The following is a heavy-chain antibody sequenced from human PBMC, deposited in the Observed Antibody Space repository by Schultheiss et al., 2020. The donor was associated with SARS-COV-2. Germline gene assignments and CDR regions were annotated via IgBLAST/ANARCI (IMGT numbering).Heavy chain of an antibody. Sequence: GGSLRLSCAASGFTFSSYSMNWVRQAPGKGLVWVSRINAGGTDPYYADSVKGRFTISRDNAKNTLYLQMNGLRAEDTAVYYCSRNFDYGDNDAFDIWGQGTMVTVSS. J-gene: IGHJ3*02. V-gene: IGHV3-74*01. CDR2: INAGGTDP. D-gene: IGHD4-17*01. CDR1: GFTFSSYS. CDR3: SRNFDYGDNDAFDI.